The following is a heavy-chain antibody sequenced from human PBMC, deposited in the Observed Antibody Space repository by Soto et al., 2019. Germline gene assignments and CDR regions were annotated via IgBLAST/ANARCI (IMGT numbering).Heavy chain of an antibody. CDR3: ASHTIPYSSSWYSAFDI. CDR2: IYPGDSDT. D-gene: IGHD6-13*01. CDR1: GYAFTNYW. Sequence: PGESLKISCTGSGYAFTNYWIGWVRQMPGKGLEWMGIIYPGDSDTRYSPSFQGQVTISADKSISTAYLQWSSLKASDTAMYYCASHTIPYSSSWYSAFDIWGQGTMVTVSS. V-gene: IGHV5-51*01. J-gene: IGHJ3*02.